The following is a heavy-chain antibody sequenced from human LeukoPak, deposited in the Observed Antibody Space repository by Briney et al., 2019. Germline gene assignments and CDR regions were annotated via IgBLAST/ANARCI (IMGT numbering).Heavy chain of an antibody. CDR1: GFTFSSYE. CDR2: ISSSGSAI. CDR3: ARGWVYYFDY. D-gene: IGHD1-26*01. Sequence: GGSLRLSCAASGFTFSSYEMNWVRQAPGKGLEWVSYISSSGSAIYYADSVKGRFTISRDNAKNSLYLQMNSLRDEDTAVYYCARGWVYYFDYWGQGTLVTVSS. J-gene: IGHJ4*02. V-gene: IGHV3-48*03.